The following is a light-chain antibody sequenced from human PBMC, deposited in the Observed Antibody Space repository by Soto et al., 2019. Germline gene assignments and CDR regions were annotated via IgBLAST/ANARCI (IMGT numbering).Light chain of an antibody. CDR2: DVS. CDR1: NSDVGAYNY. CDR3: NSYTSGSTPYV. Sequence: QSVLTQPASVSGSPGQSIIISCTGTNSDVGAYNYVSWYQQHPGEAPKVLLYDVSNRPSGVSNRFSGSKSGNTASLTISGLQAEDEADYYCNSYTSGSTPYVFGTGTKLTVL. V-gene: IGLV2-14*03. J-gene: IGLJ1*01.